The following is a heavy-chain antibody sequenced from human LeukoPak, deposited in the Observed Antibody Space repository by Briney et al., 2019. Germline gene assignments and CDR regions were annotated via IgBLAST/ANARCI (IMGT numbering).Heavy chain of an antibody. CDR3: ARGEDSYDSSGY. J-gene: IGHJ4*02. Sequence: ASVKVSCKASGYTFTGYYMHWVRQAPGQGLEWMGWINPNSGGTNYAQKLQGRVTMTTDTSISTAYMELSRLRSDDTAVYYCARGEDSYDSSGYWGQGTLVTVSS. CDR1: GYTFTGYY. V-gene: IGHV1-2*02. CDR2: INPNSGGT. D-gene: IGHD3-22*01.